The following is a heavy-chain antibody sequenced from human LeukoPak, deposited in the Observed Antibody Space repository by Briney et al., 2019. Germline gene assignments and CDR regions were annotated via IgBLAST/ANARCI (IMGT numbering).Heavy chain of an antibody. CDR1: GGSISSGNYY. V-gene: IGHV4-30-4*01. D-gene: IGHD5-24*01. CDR2: IYYSGST. Sequence: NPSETLSLTCTVSGGSISSGNYYWSWIRQPPGKGLEWIGYIYYSGSTYYNPSLKSRVTISVDRSKNQFSLKLSSVTAADTAVYYCARVTATEEYFDYWGQGTLVTVSS. J-gene: IGHJ4*02. CDR3: ARVTATEEYFDY.